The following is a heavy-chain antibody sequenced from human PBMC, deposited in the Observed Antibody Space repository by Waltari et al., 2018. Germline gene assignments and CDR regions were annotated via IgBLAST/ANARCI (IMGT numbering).Heavy chain of an antibody. CDR1: GDSISTGPFY. Sequence: QVQLQESGPGLVKPSQTLSLTCSVSGDSISTGPFYWSWIRQHPGKGLEWIGYIHHSGTTYYNPSLNSRVTISLDASENHFSLEVTSVTAADTAIYFCARVVRADYFDLWGQGTLVTVSS. V-gene: IGHV4-31*02. CDR2: IHHSGTT. J-gene: IGHJ4*02. CDR3: ARVVRADYFDL.